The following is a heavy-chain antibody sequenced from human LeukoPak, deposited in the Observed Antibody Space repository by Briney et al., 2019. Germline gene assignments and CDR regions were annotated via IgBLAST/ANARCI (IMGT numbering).Heavy chain of an antibody. CDR3: ARGLHFRVYDSSDYYPY. CDR1: GFTFSSYS. J-gene: IGHJ4*02. D-gene: IGHD3-22*01. V-gene: IGHV3-21*01. CDR2: ISGSSAYR. Sequence: PGGSLRLSCAASGFTFSSYSMNWVRQAPGKGLEWVSSISGSSAYRYNADSVRGRFTISRDNAKNSLFLQMNSLRAEDTAVYYCARGLHFRVYDSSDYYPYWGQGTLVTVSS.